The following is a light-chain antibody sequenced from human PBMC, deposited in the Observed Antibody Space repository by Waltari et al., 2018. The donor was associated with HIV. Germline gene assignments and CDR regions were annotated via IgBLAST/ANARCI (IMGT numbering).Light chain of an antibody. J-gene: IGLJ3*02. Sequence: QSALPQPPSASGSPGQSVTISCTGPSSDVGGYNYVSWYQQHPGKAPKLMIYEVSKRPSGVPNRFSGSKSGNTASLTVSWLQAEDEADYYCSSYAGSNNKVFGGGTKLTVL. CDR1: SSDVGGYNY. CDR3: SSYAGSNNKV. CDR2: EVS. V-gene: IGLV2-8*01.